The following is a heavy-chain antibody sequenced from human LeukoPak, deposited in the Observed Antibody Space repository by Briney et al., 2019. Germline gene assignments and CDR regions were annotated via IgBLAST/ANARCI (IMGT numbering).Heavy chain of an antibody. CDR1: GFTFTGYY. CDR3: ARSYCSGGSGYEY. Sequence: ASVYVSCEVSGFTFTGYYMPCVRQAPGPRLGWRGWMNPTSGVTDYAQTFQAWVTMSRDTSISTAYMEMSRLRSDDTAVYYCARSYCSGGSGYEYWGQGTMVTVSS. CDR2: MNPTSGVT. D-gene: IGHD2-15*01. V-gene: IGHV1-2*04. J-gene: IGHJ4*01.